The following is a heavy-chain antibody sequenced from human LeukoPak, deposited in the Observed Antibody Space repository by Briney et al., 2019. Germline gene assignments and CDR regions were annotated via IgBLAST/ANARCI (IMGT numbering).Heavy chain of an antibody. J-gene: IGHJ5*02. V-gene: IGHV3-30*02. Sequence: PGGSLRLSCAASGFTFSSYGMSWVRQAPGKGLEWVAFIRYEGNEKYYADSVKGRFTISRDNSKNTLYLEMNSLRLEDTAVYYCAKDLMRDRWFGESWGQGTLVTVSS. D-gene: IGHD3-10*01. CDR3: AKDLMRDRWFGES. CDR2: IRYEGNEK. CDR1: GFTFSSYG.